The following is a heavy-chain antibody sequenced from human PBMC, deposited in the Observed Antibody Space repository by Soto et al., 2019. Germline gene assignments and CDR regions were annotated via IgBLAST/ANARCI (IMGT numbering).Heavy chain of an antibody. V-gene: IGHV3-74*01. CDR3: ARESYYGMDV. CDR1: GFTFSRHW. CDR2: INHDASRT. J-gene: IGHJ6*02. Sequence: EVQLVESGGGLVQPGGSLRLSCAGTGFTFSRHWMHWVRQAPGKGLVWVSRINHDASRTTYADYVKGRFAISRDNAKYTLYLQMNSLRAEDTAVYYCARESYYGMDVWGQGTTVTVSS.